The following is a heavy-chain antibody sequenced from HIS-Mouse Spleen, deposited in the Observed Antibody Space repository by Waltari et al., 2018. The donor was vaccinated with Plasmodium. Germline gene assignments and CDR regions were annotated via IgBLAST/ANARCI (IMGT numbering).Heavy chain of an antibody. Sequence: QVQLVESGGGVVQPGRSLRLSLGASGFHFSSYGMHWVRQAPGKGLEWVAVISYDGSNKYYADSVKGRFTISRDNSKNTLYLQMNSLRAEDTAVYYCAKAQGVINFDYWGQGTLVTVSS. D-gene: IGHD3-16*01. CDR1: GFHFSSYG. CDR2: ISYDGSNK. V-gene: IGHV3-30*18. CDR3: AKAQGVINFDY. J-gene: IGHJ4*02.